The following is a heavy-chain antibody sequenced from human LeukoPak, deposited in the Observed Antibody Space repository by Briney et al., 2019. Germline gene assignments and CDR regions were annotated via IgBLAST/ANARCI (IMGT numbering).Heavy chain of an antibody. CDR2: ISPGDFDN. CDR1: GYSFTSYW. J-gene: IGHJ4*02. D-gene: IGHD4-11*01. Sequence: GESLKISCKGSGYSFTSYWIGGVRQIPGKGLGWMGVISPGDFDNTYRPSSQGQVTISADKSISTASLQWSSLKASAPAMYYCARRTDYHFDYWGQGTLVTVSS. CDR3: ARRTDYHFDY. V-gene: IGHV5-51*01.